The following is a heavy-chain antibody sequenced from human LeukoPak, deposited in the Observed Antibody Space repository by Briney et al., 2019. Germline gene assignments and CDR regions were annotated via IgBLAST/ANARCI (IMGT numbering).Heavy chain of an antibody. V-gene: IGHV3-53*01. CDR3: ARRMVRGVITPYYYGMDV. CDR2: IYSGGST. D-gene: IGHD3-10*01. Sequence: QTGGSLRLSCAASGFTVSSNYMSWVRQAPGKGLEWVSVIYSGGSTYYADSVKGRFTISRDNSKNTLYLQMNSLRAEDTAVYYCARRMVRGVITPYYYGMDVWGQGTTVTVSS. J-gene: IGHJ6*02. CDR1: GFTVSSNY.